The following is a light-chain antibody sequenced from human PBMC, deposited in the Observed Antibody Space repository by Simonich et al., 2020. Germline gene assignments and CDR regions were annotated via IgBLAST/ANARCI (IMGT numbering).Light chain of an antibody. Sequence: DIVMTRSPDSLAVSLGERATINCKSSQSVLYSSNNKNYLAWYQQKPGQPPKLLIYWASTRESGVPDRCSGSGSGTDFTLTISSLQAEDVAVYYCQQYYSTPITFGQGTRLEMK. CDR3: QQYYSTPIT. J-gene: IGKJ5*01. CDR2: WAS. CDR1: QSVLYSSNNKNY. V-gene: IGKV4-1*01.